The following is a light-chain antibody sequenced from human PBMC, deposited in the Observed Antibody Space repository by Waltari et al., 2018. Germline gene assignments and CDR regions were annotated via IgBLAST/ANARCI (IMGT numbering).Light chain of an antibody. V-gene: IGKV1-39*01. CDR2: ATA. Sequence: DIQMTQSPSSLSASIGDRVTISCRASQFVSSYLNWFQQKPGKAPKLLIYATASLQSGVPSRFSGAGAGTDFTLTISSLQPDDFATYYCQQSYTSPPTFGRGT. J-gene: IGKJ4*02. CDR1: QFVSSY. CDR3: QQSYTSPPT.